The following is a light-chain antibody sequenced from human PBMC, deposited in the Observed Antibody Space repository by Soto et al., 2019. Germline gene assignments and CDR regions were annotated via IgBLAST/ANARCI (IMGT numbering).Light chain of an antibody. CDR2: DVS. Sequence: QSALTQPASVSGSPGQSITISCTGTSSDVGSYNYVSWYQQHPGKAPKLMIYDVSNRPSWVSDRFSGSKSGNTASLTISGLQAEDEADYYCTSYITAGTYVFGTGTKLTVL. J-gene: IGLJ1*01. CDR1: SSDVGSYNY. V-gene: IGLV2-14*03. CDR3: TSYITAGTYV.